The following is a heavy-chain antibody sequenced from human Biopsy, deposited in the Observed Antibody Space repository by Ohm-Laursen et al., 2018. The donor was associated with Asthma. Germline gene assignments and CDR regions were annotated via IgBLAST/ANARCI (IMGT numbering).Heavy chain of an antibody. Sequence: SLRLSCTASGFSFHNYPMHWVRQAPGKGLEWVSAISGSGDNTYYADSVKGRFTISRDNSKNTLYLQMNSLRAEDTAVYYCAKDGRGGTPGNWFDPWGQGTLVTVSS. D-gene: IGHD1-7*01. CDR2: ISGSGDNT. CDR3: AKDGRGGTPGNWFDP. CDR1: GFSFHNYP. J-gene: IGHJ5*02. V-gene: IGHV3-23*01.